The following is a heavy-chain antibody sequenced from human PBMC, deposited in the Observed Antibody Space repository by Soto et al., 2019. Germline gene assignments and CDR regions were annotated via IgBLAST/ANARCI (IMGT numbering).Heavy chain of an antibody. Sequence: SVKVSCKASGGTFSSYAISWVRQAPGQGLEWMGGIIPIFGTANYAQKFQGRVTIIADESTSTAYMELSSLRSEDTAVYYCARDLYYGMDVWGQGTTVTVSS. J-gene: IGHJ6*02. CDR2: IIPIFGTA. CDR3: ARDLYYGMDV. CDR1: GGTFSSYA. V-gene: IGHV1-69*13.